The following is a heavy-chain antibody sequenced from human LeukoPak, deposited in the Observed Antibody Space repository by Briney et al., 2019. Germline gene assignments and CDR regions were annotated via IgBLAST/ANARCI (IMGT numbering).Heavy chain of an antibody. CDR3: AKDDRGTGSYGMDV. CDR2: IHYSGST. Sequence: SETLSLTCTVSGGSISSGGFYWSWIRQLPGKGLEWIGYIHYSGSTYYNPSLKSRVTISVDTSKNQFSLKLSSVTAADTAVYYCAKDDRGTGSYGMDVWGQGTTVIVSS. CDR1: GGSISSGGFY. D-gene: IGHD1-14*01. V-gene: IGHV4-31*03. J-gene: IGHJ6*02.